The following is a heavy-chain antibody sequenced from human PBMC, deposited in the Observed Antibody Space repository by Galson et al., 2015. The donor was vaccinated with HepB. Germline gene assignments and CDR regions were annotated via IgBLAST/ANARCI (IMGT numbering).Heavy chain of an antibody. D-gene: IGHD1-26*01. CDR1: GFAFNTYT. V-gene: IGHV3-30-3*01. J-gene: IGHJ4*02. CDR3: ARDAMGRGSGSYSAFDY. CDR2: ISSAGTTL. Sequence: SLLPSCAASGFAFNTYTMQWVRQAPRKGPEWVATISSAGTTLYYADSVMGRFTSFRDNSKNMLYLQMNSLGAEDTAVYYCARDAMGRGSGSYSAFDYWGQGTLVTVSS.